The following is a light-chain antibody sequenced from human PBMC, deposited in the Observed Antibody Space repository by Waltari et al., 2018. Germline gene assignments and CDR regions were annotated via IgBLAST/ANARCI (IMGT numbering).Light chain of an antibody. J-gene: IGKJ2*01. CDR3: QQYNNWRT. V-gene: IGKV3D-15*01. Sequence: EVLMTQSPATLSVSPGERATLSCRASQSISRNLAWYQQKPGQAPRLLIYVASTRAPRIPDRFSGSGSGTEFTLSISGVQSEDFGVYYCQQYNNWRTFGQGTRLEI. CDR1: QSISRN. CDR2: VAS.